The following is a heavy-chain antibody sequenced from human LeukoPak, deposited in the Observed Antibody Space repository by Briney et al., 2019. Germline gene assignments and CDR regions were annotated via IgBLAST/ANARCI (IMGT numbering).Heavy chain of an antibody. V-gene: IGHV3-30*04. CDR3: ARDPYYDILTGYSLYGMDV. D-gene: IGHD3-9*01. CDR1: GFTFSNYA. J-gene: IGHJ6*04. CDR2: ISYDGINK. Sequence: GGSLRLSCAASGFTFSNYAMHWVRQARGKGLEWVAVISYDGINKYYAHSEKRGFTIPRDNSKNTLYLKMNSQRAEDTAVYYCARDPYYDILTGYSLYGMDVWGKGTTVTVSS.